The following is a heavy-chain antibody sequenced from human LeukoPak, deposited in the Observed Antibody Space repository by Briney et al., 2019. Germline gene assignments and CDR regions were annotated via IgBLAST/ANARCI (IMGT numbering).Heavy chain of an antibody. CDR1: GYTFSRYD. J-gene: IGHJ4*02. D-gene: IGHD3-10*01. V-gene: IGHV1-18*01. Sequence: ASVKVSCKTSGYTFSRYDISWVRQAPGHGLEWMGWIAPYNGNTKYTQNLQGRVTLTTDISTSTAYMELRSLRSDDTAVDYCARTVIAAIRGVTPPGYWGQGTLVTVSS. CDR2: IAPYNGNT. CDR3: ARTVIAAIRGVTPPGY.